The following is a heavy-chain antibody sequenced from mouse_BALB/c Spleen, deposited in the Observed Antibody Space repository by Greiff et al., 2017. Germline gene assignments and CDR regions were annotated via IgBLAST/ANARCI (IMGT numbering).Heavy chain of an antibody. J-gene: IGHJ3*01. CDR3: ARGGKGFAY. V-gene: IGHV5-4*02. D-gene: IGHD1-1*02. CDR2: ISDGGSYT. Sequence: EVQVVESGGGLVKPGGSLKLSCAASGFTFSDYYMYWVRQTPEKRLEWVATISDGGSYTYYPDSVKGRFTISRDNAKNNLYLQMSSLKSEDTAMYYCARGGKGFAYWGQGTLVTVSA. CDR1: GFTFSDYY.